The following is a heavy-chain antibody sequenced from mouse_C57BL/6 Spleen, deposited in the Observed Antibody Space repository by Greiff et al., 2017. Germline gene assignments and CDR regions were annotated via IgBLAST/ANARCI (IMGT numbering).Heavy chain of an antibody. CDR1: GYTFTSYW. D-gene: IGHD2-5*01. Sequence: QVQLQQPGAELVRPGSSVKLSCKASGYTFTSYWMHWVKQRPVQGLEWIGNIDPSDSETHYNQKFKDKATLTVDKSSSTAYMQLSSLTSEDSAVYYCAGDYSNYNFDYWGQGTTLTVSS. V-gene: IGHV1-52*01. CDR3: AGDYSNYNFDY. J-gene: IGHJ2*01. CDR2: IDPSDSET.